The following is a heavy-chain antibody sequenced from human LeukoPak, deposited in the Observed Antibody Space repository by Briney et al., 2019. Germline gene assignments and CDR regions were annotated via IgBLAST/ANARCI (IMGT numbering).Heavy chain of an antibody. CDR3: ARLEVGSSSWFVY. V-gene: IGHV5-51*01. CDR2: IYPGDSDT. J-gene: IGHJ4*02. CDR1: GDRFTSYW. Sequence: GESLKIAWKGSGDRFTSYWIGWARQMPGKGLEWVGIIYPGDSDTSYSPSSQGQVTISADKYISTAYLQWSSLKASDTAMYYCARLEVGSSSWFVYWGQGTLVTVSS. D-gene: IGHD6-13*01.